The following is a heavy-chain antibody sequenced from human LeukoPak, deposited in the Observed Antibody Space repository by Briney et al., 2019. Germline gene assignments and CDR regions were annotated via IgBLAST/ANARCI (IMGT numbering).Heavy chain of an antibody. CDR2: ISGSGGST. D-gene: IGHD5-18*01. CDR1: GCTFSSYG. Sequence: GGSLRLSCAASGCTFSSYGMSWVRQAPGKGLEWVSAISGSGGSTYYADSVKGRFTISRDNSKNTLYLQMNSLRAEDTAVYYCAKGIQLWFSAFDIWGQGTMVTVSS. V-gene: IGHV3-23*01. CDR3: AKGIQLWFSAFDI. J-gene: IGHJ3*02.